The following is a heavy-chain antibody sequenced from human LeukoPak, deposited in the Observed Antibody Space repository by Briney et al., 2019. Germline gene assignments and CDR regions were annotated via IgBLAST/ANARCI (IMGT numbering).Heavy chain of an antibody. V-gene: IGHV1-2*02. Sequence: GASVKVSCKASAYTFTGYYMHWVRQAPGQGLEWMGWIYSNSGGTNYAQKFQGRVTMTRDTSISTAYMELSRLRSDDTAVYYCARGLLRGVIIIPFDYWGQGTLVTVSS. CDR2: IYSNSGGT. D-gene: IGHD3-10*01. CDR1: AYTFTGYY. J-gene: IGHJ4*02. CDR3: ARGLLRGVIIIPFDY.